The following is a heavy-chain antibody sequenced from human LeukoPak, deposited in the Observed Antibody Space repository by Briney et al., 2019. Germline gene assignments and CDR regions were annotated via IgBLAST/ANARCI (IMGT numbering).Heavy chain of an antibody. CDR2: INHSGST. D-gene: IGHD3-3*01. CDR1: GGSFSDYY. V-gene: IGHV4-34*01. J-gene: IGHJ4*02. Sequence: SETLSLTCAVYGGSFSDYYWSWIRQPPGKGLEWIGEINHSGSTNYNPSLESRVTISVDTSKNHFSLKLSSVTAADTAVYYCASGQYYDLWSGYYVDWGQGTLVTVSS. CDR3: ASGQYYDLWSGYYVD.